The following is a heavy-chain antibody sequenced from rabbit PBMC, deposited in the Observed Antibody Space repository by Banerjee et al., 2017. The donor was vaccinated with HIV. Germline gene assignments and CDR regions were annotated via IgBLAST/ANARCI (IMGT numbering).Heavy chain of an antibody. D-gene: IGHD8-1*01. J-gene: IGHJ3*01. CDR3: ARQAGGTYWAGLDL. CDR1: GFSFSGNYW. V-gene: IGHV1S45*01. CDR2: IDAGSSGST. Sequence: QEQLEESGGDLVKPEGSLTLTCTASGFSFSGNYWICWVRQAPGKGLEWIACIDAGSSGSTYYASWAKGRFTISKTSSTTVTLQMTSLTAADTATYFCARQAGGTYWAGLDLWGPGTLVTVS.